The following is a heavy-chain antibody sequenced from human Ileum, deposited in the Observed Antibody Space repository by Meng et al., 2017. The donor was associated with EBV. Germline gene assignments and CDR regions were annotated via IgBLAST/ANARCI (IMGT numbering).Heavy chain of an antibody. V-gene: IGHV3-30*18. Sequence: VERGCAGGGGGQSVRTQRLCCVASGLTFSDYGMHWVRQAPGKGLEWVAVISYDGSTKYYVDSVKGRFTISRDNSKSTLYLQMNSLRDEDTAVYYCAKEEVSRRFDYWCQGTLVTVSS. CDR1: GLTFSDYG. CDR3: AKEEVSRRFDY. CDR2: ISYDGSTK. D-gene: IGHD5/OR15-5a*01. J-gene: IGHJ4*02.